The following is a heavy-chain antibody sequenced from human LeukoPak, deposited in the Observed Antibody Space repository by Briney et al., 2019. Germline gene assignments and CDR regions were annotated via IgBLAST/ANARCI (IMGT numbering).Heavy chain of an antibody. Sequence: GALVKVSCKASGGTFSSYAISWVRQAPGQGPEWMGGIIPIFGTANYAQKFQGRVTITADESTSTAYMELSSLRSEDTAVYYCARDYYGDYSGYFDLWGRGTLVTVSS. J-gene: IGHJ2*01. D-gene: IGHD4-17*01. CDR3: ARDYYGDYSGYFDL. CDR1: GGTFSSYA. CDR2: IIPIFGTA. V-gene: IGHV1-69*13.